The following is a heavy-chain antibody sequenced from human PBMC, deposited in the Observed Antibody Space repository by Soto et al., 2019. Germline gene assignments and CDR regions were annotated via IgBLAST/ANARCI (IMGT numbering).Heavy chain of an antibody. J-gene: IGHJ4*01. V-gene: IGHV1-24*01. CDR2: FDPEAGEA. CDR1: GYTLTELS. Sequence: ASVKVSCKVSGYTLTELSMHWVRQAPGKGLEWKGGFDPEAGEASYAQKFQGRVTMTEDTSTDRAYREWSSLRSEDTAVYYCVRDRDYYDGSGFWLFDYWG. CDR3: VRDRDYYDGSGFWLFDY. D-gene: IGHD3-22*01.